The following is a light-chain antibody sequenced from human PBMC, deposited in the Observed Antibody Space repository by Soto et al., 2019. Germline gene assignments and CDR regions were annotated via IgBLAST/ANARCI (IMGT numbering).Light chain of an antibody. CDR1: QSVRSN. V-gene: IGKV3-15*01. CDR3: KHYNTWPG. Sequence: EIVMTQSPATLSVSPGERATLSCRASQSVRSNLAWYQQKPGQAPRLLMYGASTRATGIPARFSGSGSGTEFTLTINSLQSEDFEVYYCKHYNTWPGFGQGTKLEIK. J-gene: IGKJ2*01. CDR2: GAS.